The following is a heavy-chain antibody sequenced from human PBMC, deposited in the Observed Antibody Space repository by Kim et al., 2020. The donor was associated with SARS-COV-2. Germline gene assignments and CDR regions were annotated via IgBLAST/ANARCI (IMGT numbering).Heavy chain of an antibody. J-gene: IGHJ6*02. CDR1: GGTFSRYA. Sequence: SVKVSCKASGGTFSRYAISWVRQAPGQGLEWMGGIIPIFGTANYAQKFQSRVTITADESTSTAYMELSSLRSEDTAVYYCARDGRTRDGYNYDYYYYGMDVWGQGTTVTVSS. CDR2: IIPIFGTA. V-gene: IGHV1-69*13. D-gene: IGHD5-12*01. CDR3: ARDGRTRDGYNYDYYYYGMDV.